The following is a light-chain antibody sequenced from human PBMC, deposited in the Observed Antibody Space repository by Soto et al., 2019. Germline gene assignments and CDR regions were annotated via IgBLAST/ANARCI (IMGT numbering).Light chain of an antibody. CDR3: QSYDNSLSGSEV. Sequence: QSVLTQPPSVSGAPGQRVTSSCTGSSSNIGAGYDVHWYQQLPGTAPKLLIYVNTNRPSGVPDRFSGSKSGTSASLAITGLHAEDEADYYCQSYDNSLSGSEVFGGGTKLTVL. J-gene: IGLJ3*02. V-gene: IGLV1-40*01. CDR2: VNT. CDR1: SSNIGAGYD.